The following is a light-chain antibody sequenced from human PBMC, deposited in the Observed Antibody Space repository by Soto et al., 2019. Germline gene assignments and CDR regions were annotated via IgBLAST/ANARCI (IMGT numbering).Light chain of an antibody. CDR1: SSDVGSYNL. CDR2: EGS. V-gene: IGLV2-23*03. Sequence: VLTHPASVSGSPGQSITISCTGTSSDVGSYNLVSWYQQHPGKAPKLMIYEGSRRPSGVSNRSSGSKSGNTASLTISGLQAEDGADYYCCSYAGSSTFFYVLGTGTKVTVL. CDR3: CSYAGSSTFFYV. J-gene: IGLJ1*01.